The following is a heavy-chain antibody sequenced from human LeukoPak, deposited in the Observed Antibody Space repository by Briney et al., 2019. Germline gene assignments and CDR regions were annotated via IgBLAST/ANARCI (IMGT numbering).Heavy chain of an antibody. CDR2: ISWNSGSI. CDR1: GFTFDDYA. V-gene: IGHV3-9*01. CDR3: ARAYKDRSLAGKKEFFQH. D-gene: IGHD6-19*01. Sequence: PSGGSLRLSCAASGFTFDDYAMHWVRQAPGKGLEWVPGISWNSGSIVYADSVKGRFTISRDNAKNSLYLQMNSLRAEDTALYYCARAYKDRSLAGKKEFFQHWGQGTLVTVSS. J-gene: IGHJ1*01.